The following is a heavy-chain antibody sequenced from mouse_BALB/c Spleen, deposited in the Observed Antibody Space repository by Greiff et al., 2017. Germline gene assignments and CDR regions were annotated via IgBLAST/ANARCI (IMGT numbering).Heavy chain of an antibody. Sequence: EVKVEESGGGLVQPGGSLRLSCATSGFTFTDYYMSWVRQPPGKALEWLGFIRNKANGYTTEYSASVKGRFTISRDNSQSILYLQMNTLRAEDSATYYCARDGDGRGLMDYWGQGTSVTVSS. CDR3: ARDGDGRGLMDY. D-gene: IGHD2-3*01. J-gene: IGHJ4*01. CDR2: IRNKANGYTT. V-gene: IGHV7-3*02. CDR1: GFTFTDYY.